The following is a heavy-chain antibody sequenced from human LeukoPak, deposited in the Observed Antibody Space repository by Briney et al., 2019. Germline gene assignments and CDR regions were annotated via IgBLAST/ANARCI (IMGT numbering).Heavy chain of an antibody. CDR3: WRGEGRRLIAAAGRWFDI. V-gene: IGHV4-34*01. CDR1: GGSFSGYY. Sequence: SETLSLTCAVYGGSFSGYYWSWIRQPPGKGLEWIGEINPSGTTNYNPSLMSRVTILVDTSKNQFSLKLSSVTAADTAVYYCWRGEGRRLIAAAGRWFDIWGHGSLVTASS. J-gene: IGHJ5*01. CDR2: INPSGTT. D-gene: IGHD6-13*01.